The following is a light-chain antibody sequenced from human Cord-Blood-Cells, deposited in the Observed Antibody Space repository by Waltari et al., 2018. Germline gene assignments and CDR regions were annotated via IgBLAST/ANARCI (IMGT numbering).Light chain of an antibody. J-gene: IGKJ1*01. CDR1: QSVSSSY. CDR3: QQYGSSWT. V-gene: IGKV3-20*01. Sequence: EIVLTQSPVTLSLSPGERATLSCRASQSVSSSYLAWYQQKPGQAPRLLIYGASSRATVIPDRFSGSGSGTDFTLTISRLEPEDFAVYYCQQYGSSWTFGQGTKVEIK. CDR2: GAS.